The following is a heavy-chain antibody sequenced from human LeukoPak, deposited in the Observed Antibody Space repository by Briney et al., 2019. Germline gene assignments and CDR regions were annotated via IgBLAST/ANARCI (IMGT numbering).Heavy chain of an antibody. J-gene: IGHJ3*02. D-gene: IGHD3-10*01. CDR2: IYYSGST. CDR1: GGFISSYY. Sequence: PSETLSLTCTVSGGFISSYYWSWIRQPPGKGLEWIGYIYYSGSTNYNPSLKSRVTISVDTSKNQFSLKLSSVTAADTAVYYCARDLKWSVTMVRGHAFDIWGQGTMVTVSS. CDR3: ARDLKWSVTMVRGHAFDI. V-gene: IGHV4-59*01.